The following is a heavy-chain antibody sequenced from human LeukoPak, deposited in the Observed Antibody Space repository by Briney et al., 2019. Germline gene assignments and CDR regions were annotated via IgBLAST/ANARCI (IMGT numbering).Heavy chain of an antibody. CDR2: VSGSGGST. CDR3: AKDLGYYDSSGYYWDYFDY. J-gene: IGHJ4*02. D-gene: IGHD3-22*01. V-gene: IGHV3-23*01. Sequence: RSGGSLRLSCAASGFTFSDYAMSWVRQAPGKGLEWVSSVSGSGGSTYYADSVKGRFTISRDNSKNTLYLQMNSLRAEDTAVYYCAKDLGYYDSSGYYWDYFDYWGQGTLVTVSS. CDR1: GFTFSDYA.